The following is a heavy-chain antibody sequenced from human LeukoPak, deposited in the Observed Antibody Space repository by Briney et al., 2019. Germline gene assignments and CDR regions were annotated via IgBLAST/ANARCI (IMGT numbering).Heavy chain of an antibody. J-gene: IGHJ4*02. CDR1: GFTFDDYA. CDR2: ISWNSGSI. Sequence: PGGSLRLSCAASGFTFDDYAMHWVRQAPGKGLEWVSGISWNSGSIGYADSVKGRFTISRDNAKNSLYLQMNSLRAEDMALYYCAKDLSWAVAGPFDYWGQGTLVTVSS. V-gene: IGHV3-9*03. CDR3: AKDLSWAVAGPFDY. D-gene: IGHD6-19*01.